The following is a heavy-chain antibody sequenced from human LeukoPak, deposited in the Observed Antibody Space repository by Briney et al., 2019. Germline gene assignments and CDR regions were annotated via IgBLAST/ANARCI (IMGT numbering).Heavy chain of an antibody. CDR1: GFTFSSYA. V-gene: IGHV3-7*01. D-gene: IGHD3-10*01. CDR2: IKQDGSEK. J-gene: IGHJ4*02. CDR3: ARELTYYYGSGSYYPNFDY. Sequence: PGGSLRLSCAASGFTFSSYAMSWVRQAPGKGLEWVANIKQDGSEKYYVDSVKGRFTISRDNAKNSLYLQMNSLRDEDTAVHYCARELTYYYGSGSYYPNFDYWGQGSLVTVSS.